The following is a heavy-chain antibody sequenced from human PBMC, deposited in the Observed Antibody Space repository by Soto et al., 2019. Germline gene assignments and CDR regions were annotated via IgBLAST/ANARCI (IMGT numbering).Heavy chain of an antibody. CDR2: ISSSGSTI. CDR3: ARVASTSSPRYMDV. CDR1: GFTFSDYY. D-gene: IGHD2-2*01. Sequence: GGSLRLSCAASGFTFSDYYMSWIRQAPGKGLEWVSYISSSGSTIYYADSVKGRFTISRDNAKNSLYLQMNSLRAEDTAVYYCARVASTSSPRYMDVWGKGTTVTVSS. J-gene: IGHJ6*03. V-gene: IGHV3-11*01.